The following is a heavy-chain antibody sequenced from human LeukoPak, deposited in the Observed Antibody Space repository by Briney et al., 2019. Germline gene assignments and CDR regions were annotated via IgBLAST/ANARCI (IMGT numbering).Heavy chain of an antibody. CDR2: IRQDGAEK. CDR1: GFTFSTFW. V-gene: IGHV3-7*01. Sequence: PGGSLRLSCAASGFTFSTFWMTWVRQAPGKGLEGVANIRQDGAEKYYVDSVKGRFTISRDNAKNSLYLQMNSLRAEDTAIYYCAKVPIPYSSGWYLNYWGQGTLVTVSS. CDR3: AKVPIPYSSGWYLNY. D-gene: IGHD6-19*01. J-gene: IGHJ4*02.